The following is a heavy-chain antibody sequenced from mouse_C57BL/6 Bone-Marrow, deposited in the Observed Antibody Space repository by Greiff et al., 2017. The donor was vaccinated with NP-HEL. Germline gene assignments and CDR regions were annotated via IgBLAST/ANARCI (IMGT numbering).Heavy chain of an antibody. CDR1: GFTFSDYG. CDR3: ARKGNWPFAY. V-gene: IGHV5-17*01. D-gene: IGHD4-1*01. Sequence: EVKLMESGGGLVKPGGSLKLSCAASGFTFSDYGMHWVRQAPEKGLEWVAYISSGSSTIYYADTVKGRFTISRENAKNTLFLQMTSLRSEDTAVYYCARKGNWPFAYWGQGTLVTVSA. CDR2: ISSGSSTI. J-gene: IGHJ3*01.